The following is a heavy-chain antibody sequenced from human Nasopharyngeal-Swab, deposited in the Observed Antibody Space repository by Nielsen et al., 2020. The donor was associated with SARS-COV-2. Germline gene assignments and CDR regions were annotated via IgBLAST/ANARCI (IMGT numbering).Heavy chain of an antibody. Sequence: SETLSLTCAVYGGSFSGYYWSWIRQPPGKGPEWIGEINHSGSTNYNPSLKSRVTISVDTSKNQFSLKLSSVTAADTAVYYCARVLTRNLVVALVLDAFDIWGQGTMVTVSS. J-gene: IGHJ3*02. V-gene: IGHV4-34*01. CDR2: INHSGST. CDR1: GGSFSGYY. CDR3: ARVLTRNLVVALVLDAFDI. D-gene: IGHD2-15*01.